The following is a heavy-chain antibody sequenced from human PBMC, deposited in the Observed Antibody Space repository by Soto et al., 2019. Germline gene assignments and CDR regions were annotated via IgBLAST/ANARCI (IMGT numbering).Heavy chain of an antibody. D-gene: IGHD3-3*01. CDR3: ARGSNEWLHPREKAFDI. J-gene: IGHJ3*02. CDR2: ISSSGSTI. CDR1: GFTFSDYY. V-gene: IGHV3-11*01. Sequence: GGSLRLSCAASGFTFSDYYMSWIRQAPGKGLEWVSYISSSGSTIYYADSVKGRFTISRDNAKNSLYLQMNSLRAEDTAVYYCARGSNEWLHPREKAFDIWGQGTMVTVSS.